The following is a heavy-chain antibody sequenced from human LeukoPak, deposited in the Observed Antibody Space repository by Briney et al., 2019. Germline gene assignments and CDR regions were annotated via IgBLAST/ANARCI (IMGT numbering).Heavy chain of an antibody. Sequence: GASVKVSCKASGYTFTSYDINWVRQATGQGLEWMGWMNTNSGNTGYAPKFQGRATMTRNTSISTAYMELSSLRSEDTAVYYCAAGYSYGSFDYWGQGALVTVSS. V-gene: IGHV1-8*01. CDR3: AAGYSYGSFDY. J-gene: IGHJ4*02. D-gene: IGHD5-18*01. CDR2: MNTNSGNT. CDR1: GYTFTSYD.